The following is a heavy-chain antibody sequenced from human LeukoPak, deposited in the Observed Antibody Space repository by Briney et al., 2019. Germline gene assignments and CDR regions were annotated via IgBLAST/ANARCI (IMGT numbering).Heavy chain of an antibody. D-gene: IGHD2-8*01. J-gene: IGHJ3*02. CDR2: IYHSWST. CDR1: GYSISSGYY. Sequence: PSETLSLTCTVSGYSISSGYYWGWIRQPPGKGLEWIGSIYHSWSTYYNPSLKSRVTISVDTSKNQFSLKLSSVTAADTAVYYCARDGGEDIVLMVYAMRGAFDIWGQGTMVTVSS. CDR3: ARDGGEDIVLMVYAMRGAFDI. V-gene: IGHV4-38-2*02.